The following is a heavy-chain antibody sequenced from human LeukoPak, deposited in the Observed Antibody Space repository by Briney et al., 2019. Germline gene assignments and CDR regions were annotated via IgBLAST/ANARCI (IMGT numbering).Heavy chain of an antibody. D-gene: IGHD3-3*01. V-gene: IGHV3-74*01. CDR1: GFTFSSYW. CDR2: INSDGSST. Sequence: PGGSLRLSCAASGFTFSSYWMHWGRQAPGKGLVWVSRINSDGSSTSYADSVKGRFTISRDNAKNTLYLQMNSLRAEDTAVYYCAREEYNSIFGVVILDYWGQGTLVTVSS. J-gene: IGHJ4*02. CDR3: AREEYNSIFGVVILDY.